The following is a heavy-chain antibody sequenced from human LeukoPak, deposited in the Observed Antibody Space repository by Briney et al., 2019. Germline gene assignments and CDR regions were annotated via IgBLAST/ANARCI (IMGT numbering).Heavy chain of an antibody. J-gene: IGHJ4*02. D-gene: IGHD2-15*01. CDR1: GFPFSSYF. Sequence: GGSLRLSCAASGFPFSSYFMSWVRQGPGKGLEWVSTISGSSSTYYADSVKGRFTISRDNSENTLYLQVNSLRAEDTAVYYCARYCSGASCFRGFDYWGQGTLVTVSS. V-gene: IGHV3-23*01. CDR3: ARYCSGASCFRGFDY. CDR2: ISGSSST.